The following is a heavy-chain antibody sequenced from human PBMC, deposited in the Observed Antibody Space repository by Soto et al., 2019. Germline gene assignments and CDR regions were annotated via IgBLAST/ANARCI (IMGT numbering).Heavy chain of an antibody. CDR2: IGTAGDT. Sequence: GSLRLSCAASGFTFSSYDMHWVRQATGKGLEWVSAIGTAGDTYYPDSVKGRFTISRDNSKNTLFPQMNSLRAEDTAVYYCARDPQGSYCYIDYWGQGTPVTVSS. D-gene: IGHD3-10*01. J-gene: IGHJ4*02. CDR1: GFTFSSYD. CDR3: ARDPQGSYCYIDY. V-gene: IGHV3-13*01.